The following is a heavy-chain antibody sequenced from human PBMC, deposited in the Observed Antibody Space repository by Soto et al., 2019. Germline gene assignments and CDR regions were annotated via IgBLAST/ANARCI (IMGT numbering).Heavy chain of an antibody. CDR2: INGDGRNT. CDR3: TRGLVPAVKTFDP. Sequence: GGSLRLSCAASGFTFSNYWMHWVRQVPGKGLVWVSRINGDGRNTDYADSVKGRFTISRDNARNTLYLEMNSLRAEDTAVYYCTRGLVPAVKTFDPWGQGTLLTVSS. V-gene: IGHV3-74*01. D-gene: IGHD2-2*01. CDR1: GFTFSNYW. J-gene: IGHJ5*02.